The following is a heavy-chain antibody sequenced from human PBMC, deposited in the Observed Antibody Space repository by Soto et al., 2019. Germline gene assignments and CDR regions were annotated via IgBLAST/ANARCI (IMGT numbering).Heavy chain of an antibody. D-gene: IGHD1-26*01. CDR3: ARRVVGAPYYFDY. CDR1: GYIFTIYW. J-gene: IGHJ4*02. CDR2: IYPGDSDT. V-gene: IGHV5-51*01. Sequence: GESLKISCKVSGYIFTIYWIGWVRQMPGKGLEWMGIIYPGDSDTRYSPSFQGQVTISADKSISTAHLQWSSLKASDTAMYYCARRVVGAPYYFDYWGQGTLVTSPQ.